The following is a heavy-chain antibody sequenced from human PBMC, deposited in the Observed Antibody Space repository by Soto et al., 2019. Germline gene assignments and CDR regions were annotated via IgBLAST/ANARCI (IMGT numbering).Heavy chain of an antibody. Sequence: GGSLRLSCAASGFVFSNYATSLVRQTPGKGLELVSSISGSSVTTYYADSVKGRFTVPRDNSKNTLFLQMNSLEAEDTAVYYCAKATVGFGDSGRDYSGQGTLVTVSS. D-gene: IGHD3-10*01. V-gene: IGHV3-23*01. CDR1: GFVFSNYA. J-gene: IGHJ4*02. CDR3: AKATVGFGDSGRDY. CDR2: ISGSSVTT.